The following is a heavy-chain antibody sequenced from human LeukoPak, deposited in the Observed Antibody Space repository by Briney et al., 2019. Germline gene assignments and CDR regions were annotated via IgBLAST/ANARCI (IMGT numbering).Heavy chain of an antibody. D-gene: IGHD1-7*01. CDR3: ARTGTGLEYFQN. CDR2: IYHSGST. CDR1: GYSIRSGYY. V-gene: IGHV4-38-2*01. J-gene: IGHJ1*01. Sequence: SETLSLTCAVSGYSIRSGYYWGWIRQPPGKGQEWIGSIYHSGSTYSNPSLKSRVTISLDTSKNQFSLKLSSVTAADTAVYYCARTGTGLEYFQNWGQGTLVTVSS.